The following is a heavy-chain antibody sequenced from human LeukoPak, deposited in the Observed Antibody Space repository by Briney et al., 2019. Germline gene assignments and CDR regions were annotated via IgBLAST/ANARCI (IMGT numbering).Heavy chain of an antibody. CDR3: ARWDISAADIDY. CDR2: ISYDGSNK. Sequence: GGSLRLSCAASGFTFSSYAMHWVRQAPGKGLEWVAVISYDGSNKYYADSVKGRFTISRDNSKNTLYLQMNSLRAEDTAVYYCARWDISAADIDYWGQGTLVTVSA. CDR1: GFTFSSYA. D-gene: IGHD6-13*01. J-gene: IGHJ4*02. V-gene: IGHV3-30*01.